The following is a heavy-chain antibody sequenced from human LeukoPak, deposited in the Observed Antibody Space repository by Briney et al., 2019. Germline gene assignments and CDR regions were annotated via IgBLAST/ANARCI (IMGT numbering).Heavy chain of an antibody. J-gene: IGHJ6*02. CDR1: GGSISSYY. V-gene: IGHV4-59*12. CDR2: IYYSGST. Sequence: SETLSLTCTVSGGSISSYYWSWIRQPPGKGLEWIGYIYYSGSTNYNPSLKSRVTISVDTSKNRFSLKLSSVTAADTAVYYCARTIVVVPAAGGMDVWGQGTTVTVSS. CDR3: ARTIVVVPAAGGMDV. D-gene: IGHD2-2*01.